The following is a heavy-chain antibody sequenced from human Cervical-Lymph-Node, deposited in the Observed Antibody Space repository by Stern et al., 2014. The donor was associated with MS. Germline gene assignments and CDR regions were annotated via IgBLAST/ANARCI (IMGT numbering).Heavy chain of an antibody. CDR3: ARDPLELRQLYYYGMDV. CDR2: IISVFGIA. Sequence: MQLVESGAELEKPGTSVKVSCKASGGTFSSYAIRWVRQAPGQGLEWMGGIISVFGIANYAQKFQARVTITSDNSTSTANMELSSLRSEDPAVYYCARDPLELRQLYYYGMDVWGQGTTVTVSS. D-gene: IGHD1-7*01. CDR1: GGTFSSYA. V-gene: IGHV1-69*17. J-gene: IGHJ6*02.